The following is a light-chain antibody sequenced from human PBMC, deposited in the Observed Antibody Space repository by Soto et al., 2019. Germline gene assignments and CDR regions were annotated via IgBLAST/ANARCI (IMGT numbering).Light chain of an antibody. V-gene: IGLV1-40*01. CDR1: SSNIGAGYD. J-gene: IGLJ1*01. CDR3: QSYDSSLSGFDV. CDR2: GNS. Sequence: QSVLTQPPSVSGAPGQRVTISCTGTSSNIGAGYDVHWYQQLPGTAPKLLIYGNSNRPSGVPDRFSVSKSGTSASLAITGLQAEDEADYYCQSYDSSLSGFDVFGTGTKVTVL.